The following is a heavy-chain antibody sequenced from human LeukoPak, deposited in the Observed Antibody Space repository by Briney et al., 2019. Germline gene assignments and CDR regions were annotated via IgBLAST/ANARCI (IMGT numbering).Heavy chain of an antibody. CDR2: ISYSGTT. Sequence: SETPSLTCTVSGGSISSSSYYWGWIRQPPGEGLEWIGSISYSGTTYYNPSLKSRVTISVDTSKNQFSLRLSSVTAADTAVYYCARSSSIVGATAAFDIWGQGTMVTVSS. V-gene: IGHV4-39*01. J-gene: IGHJ3*02. CDR3: ARSSSIVGATAAFDI. CDR1: GGSISSSSYY. D-gene: IGHD1-26*01.